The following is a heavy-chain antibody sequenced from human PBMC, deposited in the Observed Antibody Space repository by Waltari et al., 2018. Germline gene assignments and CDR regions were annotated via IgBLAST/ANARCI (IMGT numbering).Heavy chain of an antibody. V-gene: IGHV3-23*03. Sequence: EVQLLESGGGLVQPGGSLRLSCAASGFFFSSYTMNWVRQAPGKGLEWVSIFHGGGDTDYADSVRGRFIISRDNSKNMLYLQMNSLRPEDTAVYYCAKGFDRASFDSWGQGALVTVSS. D-gene: IGHD3-22*01. CDR3: AKGFDRASFDS. CDR1: GFFFSSYT. CDR2: IFHGGGDT. J-gene: IGHJ4*02.